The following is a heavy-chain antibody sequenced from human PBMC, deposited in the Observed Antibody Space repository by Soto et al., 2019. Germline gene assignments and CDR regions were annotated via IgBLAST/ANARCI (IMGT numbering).Heavy chain of an antibody. V-gene: IGHV3-7*03. CDR2: IKPEGGER. CDR3: VGSNGWIFDY. J-gene: IGHJ4*02. Sequence: EVVLVESGGGLVQPGGSLRLSCAASGVTSNSYFWINWVRQAPGKGLEWVANIKPEGGERNYVDSVEGRFTISRDDAKNSVYPQMNSLRAEDTAVYYCVGSNGWIFDYWGQGTLVTVSS. D-gene: IGHD6-19*01. CDR1: GVTSNSYFW.